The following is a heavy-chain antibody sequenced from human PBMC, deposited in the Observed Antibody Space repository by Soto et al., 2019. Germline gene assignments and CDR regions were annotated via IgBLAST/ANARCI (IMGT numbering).Heavy chain of an antibody. CDR1: GDSITNLDYF. Sequence: SETLSLTCSVSGDSITNLDYFWAWIRQPPGQALEYIGYIYKSATTYYNPSFESRVAISVDTSKSQFSLNVTSVTAADTAVYFCARGRYCLTGRCFPNWFDSWGQGALVTVSS. J-gene: IGHJ5*01. CDR3: ARGRYCLTGRCFPNWFDS. CDR2: IYKSATT. V-gene: IGHV4-30-4*01. D-gene: IGHD7-27*01.